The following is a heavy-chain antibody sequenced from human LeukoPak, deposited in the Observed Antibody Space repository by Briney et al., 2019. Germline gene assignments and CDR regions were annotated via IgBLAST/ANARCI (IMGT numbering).Heavy chain of an antibody. CDR1: GYTFTGYY. CDR3: ARDIATDYYDSSGYYVGDAFDI. J-gene: IGHJ3*02. D-gene: IGHD3-22*01. V-gene: IGHV1-2*06. Sequence: ASVKVSCKASGYTFTGYYMHWVRQAPGQGLEWMGRINPNSGGTNYAQKLQGRVTMTRDTSISTAYMELSRLRSDDTAVYYCARDIATDYYDSSGYYVGDAFDIWGQGTMVTVSS. CDR2: INPNSGGT.